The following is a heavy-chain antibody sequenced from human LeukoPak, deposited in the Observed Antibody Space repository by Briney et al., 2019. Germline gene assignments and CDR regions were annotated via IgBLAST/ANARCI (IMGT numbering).Heavy chain of an antibody. CDR2: INSNSGGT. J-gene: IGHJ3*02. V-gene: IGHV1-2*02. CDR1: GYTFTGYY. D-gene: IGHD2-2*01. Sequence: GASVKVSCRASGYTFTGYYMHWVRQAPGQGLEWMGWINSNSGGTNYAQKFQGRVTMTRDTSVSTAFMEVSRLESDDTAIYYCARVSTLGCSSTTCLVFDIWGQGTVVTVSS. CDR3: ARVSTLGCSSTTCLVFDI.